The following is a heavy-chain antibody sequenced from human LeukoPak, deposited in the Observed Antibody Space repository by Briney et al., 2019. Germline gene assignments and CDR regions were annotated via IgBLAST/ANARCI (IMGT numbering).Heavy chain of an antibody. CDR1: GVSISIYY. Sequence: SETLSLTCTVSGVSISIYYWSWIPQPPGKGLEGSGSIYHSGSTYYNPSLKSRVTISVDTSNNQFSLKLSSVPAADTAVYYCARSSTVAVPDYWGQGTLVTVSS. CDR2: IYHSGST. J-gene: IGHJ4*02. D-gene: IGHD6-19*01. V-gene: IGHV4-38-2*02. CDR3: ARSSTVAVPDY.